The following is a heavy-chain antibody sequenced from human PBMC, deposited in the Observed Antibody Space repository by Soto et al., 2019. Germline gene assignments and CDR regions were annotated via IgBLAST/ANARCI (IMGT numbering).Heavy chain of an antibody. V-gene: IGHV3-30-3*01. CDR1: GFTFSSYA. CDR2: RSYDGSNK. D-gene: IGHD2-15*01. Sequence: QVQLVESGGGVVQPGRSLRLSCAASGFTFSSYAMHLVRQAPGKGLEWVAVRSYDGSNKYYADSVKGRLTISRDTSKNTLYLQMNSLSAEDTAVYYCAREPGGRYFDYWGQGTLVTVSS. CDR3: AREPGGRYFDY. J-gene: IGHJ4*02.